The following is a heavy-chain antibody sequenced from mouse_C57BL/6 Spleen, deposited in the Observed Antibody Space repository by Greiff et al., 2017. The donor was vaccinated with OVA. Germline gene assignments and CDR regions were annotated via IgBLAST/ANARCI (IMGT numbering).Heavy chain of an antibody. Sequence: VKLVESGAELVRPGASVTLSCKASGYTFTDYEMHWVKQTPVHGLEWIGAIDPETGGTAYNQKFKGKAILTADKSSSTAYMELRSLTSEDSAVYYCTRAGDGNWFAYWGQGTLVTVSA. J-gene: IGHJ3*01. D-gene: IGHD2-1*01. CDR1: GYTFTDYE. V-gene: IGHV1-15*01. CDR2: IDPETGGT. CDR3: TRAGDGNWFAY.